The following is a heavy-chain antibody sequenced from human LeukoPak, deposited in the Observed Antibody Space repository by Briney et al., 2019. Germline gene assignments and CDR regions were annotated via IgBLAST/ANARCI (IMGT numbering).Heavy chain of an antibody. J-gene: IGHJ4*02. V-gene: IGHV3-23*01. Sequence: GGSLRLSWAASGFTFSSYAMSWVSPAPGKGMEWVSATSGSGGSTYYADSVKGRFTISRDNSKNALYLQMNSLRAEDTAVYYCAKVPGIVVVPAAIFDYWGQGTLVTVSS. CDR2: TSGSGGST. CDR3: AKVPGIVVVPAAIFDY. CDR1: GFTFSSYA. D-gene: IGHD2-2*02.